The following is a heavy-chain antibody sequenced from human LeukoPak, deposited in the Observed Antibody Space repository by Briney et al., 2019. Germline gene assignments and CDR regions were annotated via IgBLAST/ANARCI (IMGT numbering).Heavy chain of an antibody. Sequence: ASVKVSCKASGYTFTGYYMHWVRQAPGQGLEWMGWINPNRGGTNYAQKFQGRVTMTRDTSISTAYMELSRLRSDDTAVYYCARDHSGSYFDWFDPWGQGTLVTVSS. V-gene: IGHV1-2*02. CDR1: GYTFTGYY. CDR2: INPNRGGT. CDR3: ARDHSGSYFDWFDP. J-gene: IGHJ5*02. D-gene: IGHD1-26*01.